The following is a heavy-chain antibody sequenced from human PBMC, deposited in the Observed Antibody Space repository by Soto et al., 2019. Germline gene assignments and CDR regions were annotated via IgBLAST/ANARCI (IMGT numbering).Heavy chain of an antibody. V-gene: IGHV3-48*02. Sequence: EVQLVESGGGLVQPGGSLRLTCAASGFTFSRYSMNWFRQATGKGPEWIAYITSGSGSINYAGSVKGRFTISRDNARTSLYLQMTSLRDEDTALYYCVRDENYAFDIWGQGTVVTVSS. CDR1: GFTFSRYS. J-gene: IGHJ3*02. CDR3: VRDENYAFDI. CDR2: ITSGSGSI.